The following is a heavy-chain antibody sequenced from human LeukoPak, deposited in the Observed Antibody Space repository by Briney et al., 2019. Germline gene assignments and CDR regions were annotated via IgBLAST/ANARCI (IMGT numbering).Heavy chain of an antibody. Sequence: SETLSLTCTVSGGSISSYYWSWIRQPPGKGLEWIGSIYYSGSTNYNPSLKSRVTISVDTSKNQFSLKLSSVTAADTALYYCARENGYRYDYWGQGTLVTVSS. D-gene: IGHD5-18*01. J-gene: IGHJ4*02. V-gene: IGHV4-59*01. CDR1: GGSISSYY. CDR3: ARENGYRYDY. CDR2: IYYSGST.